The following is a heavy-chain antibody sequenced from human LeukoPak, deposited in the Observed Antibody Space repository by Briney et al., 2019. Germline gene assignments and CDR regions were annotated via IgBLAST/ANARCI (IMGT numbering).Heavy chain of an antibody. J-gene: IGHJ6*02. CDR2: IYYSGST. CDR3: ARDNWNYGSSMDV. Sequence: SETLSLTCTVSGGSVSSYYWSWIRQPPGKGLEWIGYIYYSGSTNYNPSLKSRVTISVDTSKNQFSLKLSSVTAANTAVYHCARDNWNYGSSMDVWGQGTTVTVSS. CDR1: GGSVSSYY. V-gene: IGHV4-59*02. D-gene: IGHD1-7*01.